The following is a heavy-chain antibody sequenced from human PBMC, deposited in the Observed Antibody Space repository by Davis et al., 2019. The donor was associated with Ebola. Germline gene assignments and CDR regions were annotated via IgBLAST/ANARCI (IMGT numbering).Heavy chain of an antibody. V-gene: IGHV1-18*04. J-gene: IGHJ6*04. CDR1: GYTFTNYG. CDR3: ARSGLSFGVVKYHYGMDV. Sequence: AASVKVSCKASGYTFTNYGITWVRQAPGQGLEWMGWINPHNGNTNYAQNVQGRVIMTSDTATTTAYMEVGSLRSDDTAVYYCARSGLSFGVVKYHYGMDVWGKGTTVTVSS. D-gene: IGHD3-3*01. CDR2: INPHNGNT.